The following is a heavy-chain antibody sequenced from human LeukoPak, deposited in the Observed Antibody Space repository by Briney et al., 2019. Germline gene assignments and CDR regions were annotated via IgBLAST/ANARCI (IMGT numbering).Heavy chain of an antibody. J-gene: IGHJ4*02. V-gene: IGHV4-34*01. CDR3: ATVGGSGSYLAY. Sequence: KPSETLSLTCAVYGGSFSGYYWSWIRQPPGKGLEWIGEINHSGSTNYNPSLKSRVTISVDTSKNQFSLKLSSVTAADAAVYYCATVGGSGSYLAYWGQGTLVTVSS. CDR2: INHSGST. D-gene: IGHD3-10*01. CDR1: GGSFSGYY.